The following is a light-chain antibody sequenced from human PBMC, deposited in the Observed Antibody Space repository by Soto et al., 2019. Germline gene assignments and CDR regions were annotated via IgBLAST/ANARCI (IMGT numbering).Light chain of an antibody. J-gene: IGLJ2*01. CDR3: TSYTSSSTLV. CDR1: SSDVGGYNY. CDR2: EVS. V-gene: IGLV2-14*01. Sequence: QSALTQPASVSGSPGQSITISCTGTSSDVGGYNYVSWCQQHPGKAPKLMIYEVSNRPSGVSNRFSGSKSGNTASLIISGLQAEDEGDYYCTSYTSSSTLVIGGGTQLTVL.